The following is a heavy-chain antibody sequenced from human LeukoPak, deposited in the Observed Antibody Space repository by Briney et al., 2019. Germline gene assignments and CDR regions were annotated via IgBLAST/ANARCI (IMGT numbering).Heavy chain of an antibody. Sequence: PSETLSLTCAVYGGSFSGYYWSWIRQPPGKGLEWIGEINHSGSTNYNPSLKSRVTISLDTSKNQFSLKLSSVTAADTAVYYCASDAEGYYYMDVWGKGTTVTVSS. J-gene: IGHJ6*03. CDR1: GGSFSGYY. V-gene: IGHV4-34*01. CDR2: INHSGST. CDR3: ASDAEGYYYMDV.